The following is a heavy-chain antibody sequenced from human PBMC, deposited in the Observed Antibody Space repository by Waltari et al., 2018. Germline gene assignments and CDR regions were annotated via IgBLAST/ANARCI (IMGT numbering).Heavy chain of an antibody. CDR3: AKEYSSSSDYYYYYMDV. D-gene: IGHD6-6*01. Sequence: EVQLVESGGGLVQPGGSLRLSCAASGFTFSSYAMSWVRQAPGKGLEWVSAISGSGGSTYYADSVKGRFTISRDNSKNTLYLQMNSLRAEDTAVYYCAKEYSSSSDYYYYYMDVWGKGTTVIVSS. CDR1: GFTFSSYA. CDR2: ISGSGGST. J-gene: IGHJ6*03. V-gene: IGHV3-23*04.